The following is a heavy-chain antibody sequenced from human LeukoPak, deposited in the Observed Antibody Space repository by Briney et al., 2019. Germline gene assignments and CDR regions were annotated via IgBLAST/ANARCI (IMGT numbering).Heavy chain of an antibody. Sequence: GGSLRLSCAASGFTFSSSSMNWVRQAPGKGLEWVSYISSGSNTIYYADSVKGRFTISRDNAKNSLYLQMNSLRAEDTAVYYCARDLVAAAGTTFDYWGQGTLVTVPS. J-gene: IGHJ4*02. CDR1: GFTFSSSS. V-gene: IGHV3-48*01. D-gene: IGHD6-13*01. CDR2: ISSGSNTI. CDR3: ARDLVAAAGTTFDY.